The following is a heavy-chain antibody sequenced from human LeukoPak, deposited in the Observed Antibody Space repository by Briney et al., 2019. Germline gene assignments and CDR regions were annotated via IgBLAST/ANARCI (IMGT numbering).Heavy chain of an antibody. V-gene: IGHV5-51*01. CDR2: IYPGDSDT. Sequence: PGESLQISCNGSGSIFTSYWIGWVRQLPGKGLEWMGIIYPGDSDTTYSPSFQGQVIISVDKSISTAHLQWSSLKASDTAMYYCARLGSEAGTADGPDYWGQGTLVTVSA. J-gene: IGHJ4*02. CDR1: GSIFTSYW. CDR3: ARLGSEAGTADGPDY. D-gene: IGHD6-13*01.